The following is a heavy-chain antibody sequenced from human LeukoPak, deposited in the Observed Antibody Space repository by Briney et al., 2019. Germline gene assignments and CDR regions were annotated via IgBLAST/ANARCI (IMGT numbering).Heavy chain of an antibody. CDR1: GYTFTSYY. CDR3: ARDRVDMRYFDY. D-gene: IGHD5-12*01. V-gene: IGHV1-46*01. J-gene: IGHJ4*02. Sequence: ASVKVSCKASGYTFTSYYMHWVRQAPGQGLEWTGIINPSGGSTSYAQKFQGRVTMTRDTSTSTVYMELSSLRSEDTAVYYCARDRVDMRYFDYWGQGTLVTVSS. CDR2: INPSGGST.